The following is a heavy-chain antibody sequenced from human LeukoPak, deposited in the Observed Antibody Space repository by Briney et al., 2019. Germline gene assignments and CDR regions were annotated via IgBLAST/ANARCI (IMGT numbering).Heavy chain of an antibody. CDR3: AREKYYYDNSGYYVSGGSDY. CDR2: ISSGSRTV. J-gene: IGHJ4*02. V-gene: IGHV3-48*01. D-gene: IGHD3-22*01. CDR1: GFTFNNYS. Sequence: GGSLRLSCSASGFTFNNYSMNWVRQAPGKGLEGVSYISSGSRTVYYADSVKGRFTISRDNAKNSLYLQMNSLRAEDTAVYYCAREKYYYDNSGYYVSGGSDYWGQGTLVTVSS.